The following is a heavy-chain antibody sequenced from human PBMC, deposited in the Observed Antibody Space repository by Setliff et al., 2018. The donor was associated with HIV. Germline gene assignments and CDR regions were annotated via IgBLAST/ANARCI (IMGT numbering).Heavy chain of an antibody. CDR1: GGSISSGSYY. CDR3: ARDGYGDYEGYYYYYMDV. Sequence: PSETLSLTCTVSGGSISSGSYYWSWIRQPAGKGLEWIGHIYTSGSTDYNPSLKSRVTISVDTSKNQFSLKLSSVTAADTAVYYCARDGYGDYEGYYYYYMDVWGKGTTVTVSS. J-gene: IGHJ6*03. V-gene: IGHV4-61*09. CDR2: IYTSGST. D-gene: IGHD4-17*01.